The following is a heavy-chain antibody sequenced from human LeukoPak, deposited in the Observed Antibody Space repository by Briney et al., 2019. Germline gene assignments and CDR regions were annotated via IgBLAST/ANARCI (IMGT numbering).Heavy chain of an antibody. J-gene: IGHJ4*02. CDR3: AKGGSSSWHFDY. CDR1: GFTFSSYA. V-gene: IGHV3-23*01. Sequence: GGSLRLSCAASGFTFSSYAMSWVRQAPGKGLEWVSAISGSDGSTYYADSVKGRFTISRDNAKNSLYLQMNSLRAEDTAVYYCAKGGSSSWHFDYWGQGTLVTVSS. CDR2: ISGSDGST. D-gene: IGHD6-13*01.